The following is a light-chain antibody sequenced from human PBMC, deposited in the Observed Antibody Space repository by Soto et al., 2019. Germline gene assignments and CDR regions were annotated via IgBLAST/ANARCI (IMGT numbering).Light chain of an antibody. V-gene: IGKV4-1*01. CDR2: WAS. CDR3: QQYYSTPRT. Sequence: DIVMTQSPDSLAVSLGERATINCKSSQSVLYSSNNKNYLAWYQQKPGQPPKLLIYWASTRESGVPDRFSGGGSGTEFTLTISSLRAEDVAVYYCQQYYSTPRTFGQGTKVEIK. CDR1: QSVLYSSNNKNY. J-gene: IGKJ1*01.